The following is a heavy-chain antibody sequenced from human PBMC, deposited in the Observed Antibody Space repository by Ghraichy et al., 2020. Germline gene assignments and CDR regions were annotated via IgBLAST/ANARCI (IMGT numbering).Heavy chain of an antibody. CDR2: IGRSGIYM. CDR3: ARDQRGYYESSGYSDH. V-gene: IGHV3-21*01. J-gene: IGHJ5*02. Sequence: GGSLRLSCAASGFTFSTYTMDWVRQVPGKGLEWVSSIGRSGIYMYYADSVKGRFTISRDNAKNSLFLQMNSLRVEDTAVYYCARDQRGYYESSGYSDHWGQGTLVTVSS. CDR1: GFTFSTYT. D-gene: IGHD3-22*01.